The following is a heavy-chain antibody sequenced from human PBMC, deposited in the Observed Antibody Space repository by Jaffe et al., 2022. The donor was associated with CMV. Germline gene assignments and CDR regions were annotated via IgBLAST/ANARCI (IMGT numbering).Heavy chain of an antibody. Sequence: EVQLVESGGGLVQPGGSLRLSCAASGFTVSSNYMSWVRQAPGKGLEWVSVIYSGGSTYYADSVKGRFTISRDNSKNTLYLQMNSLRAEDTAVYYCASFVYDSSIFGQTAYDAFDIWGQGTMVTVSS. J-gene: IGHJ3*02. V-gene: IGHV3-66*01. D-gene: IGHD3-22*01. CDR1: GFTVSSNY. CDR3: ASFVYDSSIFGQTAYDAFDI. CDR2: IYSGGST.